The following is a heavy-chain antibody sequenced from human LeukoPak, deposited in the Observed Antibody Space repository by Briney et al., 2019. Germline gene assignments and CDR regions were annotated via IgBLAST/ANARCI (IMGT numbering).Heavy chain of an antibody. CDR2: INRSGST. Sequence: SETLSLTCAVYGGSFSGYYWSWIRQPPGKGLEWIGEINRSGSTNYNPSLKSRVTISVDTSKNQFSLKLSSVTAADTAVYYCARKYGDYFDYWGQGTLVTVSS. V-gene: IGHV4-34*01. CDR3: ARKYGDYFDY. CDR1: GGSFSGYY. J-gene: IGHJ4*02. D-gene: IGHD4-17*01.